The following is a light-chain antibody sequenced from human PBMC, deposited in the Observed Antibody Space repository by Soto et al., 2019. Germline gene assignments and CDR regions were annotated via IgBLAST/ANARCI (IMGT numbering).Light chain of an antibody. CDR2: DVS. CDR3: CSYAGSSYV. V-gene: IGLV2-11*01. J-gene: IGLJ1*01. Sequence: QSVLTQPRSVSGSPGQSVTISCTGTSSDVGGYNYVSWYQQHPGKAPKLMIYDVSKRPSGVPDRFSGSKSGNTASLTISGLQAXDEADYYCCSYAGSSYVFGTGTKVTVL. CDR1: SSDVGGYNY.